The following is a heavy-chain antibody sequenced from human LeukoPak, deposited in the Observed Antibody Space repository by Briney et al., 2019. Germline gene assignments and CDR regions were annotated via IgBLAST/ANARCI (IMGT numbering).Heavy chain of an antibody. D-gene: IGHD4-17*01. J-gene: IGHJ4*02. CDR1: GFTVSSNS. CDR2: IYSGGNT. V-gene: IGHV3-53*01. CDR3: AKDRETYGDYGFDY. Sequence: GGSLRLSCTVSGFTVSSNSMSWVRQAPGKGLEWVSFIYSGGNTHYSDSVKGRFTISRDNSKNTLYLQMNSLRAEDTAVYYCAKDRETYGDYGFDYWGQGTLVTVSS.